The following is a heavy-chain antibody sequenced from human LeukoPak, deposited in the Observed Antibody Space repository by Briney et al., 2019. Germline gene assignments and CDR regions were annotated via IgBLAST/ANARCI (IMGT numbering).Heavy chain of an antibody. V-gene: IGHV3-48*01. D-gene: IGHD3-22*01. Sequence: GGSLRLSCAASRFTVSSYSMNWVRQTPEKGLEWVSYISSGSSNKYYADSVKGRFTISRDNAKNSLFLQMNSLRVEDTAVYYCARSMGSGHYYVADYWGQGTLVTVSS. CDR1: RFTVSSYS. CDR2: ISSGSSNK. CDR3: ARSMGSGHYYVADY. J-gene: IGHJ4*02.